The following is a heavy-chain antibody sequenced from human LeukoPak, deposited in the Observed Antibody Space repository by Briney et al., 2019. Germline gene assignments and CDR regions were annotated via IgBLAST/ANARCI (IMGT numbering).Heavy chain of an antibody. V-gene: IGHV4-31*03. Sequence: PSETLSLTCTVSGGSISSGGYYWSWIRQHPGKGLEWIGYIYYSGGTYYNPSLKSRVTISVDTSKNQFSLKLSSVTAADTAVYYCARDRPMVRGVNNYYYYGMDVWGQGTTVTVSS. CDR1: GGSISSGGYY. J-gene: IGHJ6*02. D-gene: IGHD3-10*01. CDR3: ARDRPMVRGVNNYYYYGMDV. CDR2: IYYSGGT.